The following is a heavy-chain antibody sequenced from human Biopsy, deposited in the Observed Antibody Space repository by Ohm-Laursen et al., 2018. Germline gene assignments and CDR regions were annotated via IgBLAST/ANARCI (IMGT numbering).Heavy chain of an antibody. CDR3: ARDSGILNYGNFKYYHYYGMDV. CDR1: GDSVTKYY. Sequence: PSDTLSLTCAVSGDSVTKYYWSWIRQPPGQGLEWIGHIYYSVMTNYNPSLQSRVSISVDTSRNQVSLTLSSVTAADTAVYYCARDSGILNYGNFKYYHYYGMDVWGQGTKVTVSS. D-gene: IGHD4-11*01. CDR2: IYYSVMT. V-gene: IGHV4-59*02. J-gene: IGHJ6*02.